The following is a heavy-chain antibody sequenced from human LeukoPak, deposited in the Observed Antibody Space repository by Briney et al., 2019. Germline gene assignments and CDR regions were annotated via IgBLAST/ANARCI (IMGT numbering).Heavy chain of an antibody. J-gene: IGHJ4*02. CDR1: EYTFSNSY. Sequence: ASVKVSCKASEYTFSNSYMHWVRQAPGQGLQWVGIINPSGDSTTYAQKFQGRVTMTRDTSTSTVYMELSSLRSEDTAVYYCARGYPVTTWGASDYWGQGTLVTVSS. V-gene: IGHV1-46*01. CDR2: INPSGDST. D-gene: IGHD4-17*01. CDR3: ARGYPVTTWGASDY.